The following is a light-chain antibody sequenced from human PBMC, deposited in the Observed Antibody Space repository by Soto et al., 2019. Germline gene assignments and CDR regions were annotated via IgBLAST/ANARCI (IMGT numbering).Light chain of an antibody. J-gene: IGKJ2*01. CDR2: EAS. CDR3: QQYDNLPPYT. Sequence: DIQMTQSPSSLSASVGDRVTITCQASQDISNYLNWYQQKPGKAPKLLIYEASNLETGVPSRFSGSGSGTDFTFPISSLRPEDIATYYCQQYDNLPPYTCGQGPNLGIK. CDR1: QDISNY. V-gene: IGKV1-33*01.